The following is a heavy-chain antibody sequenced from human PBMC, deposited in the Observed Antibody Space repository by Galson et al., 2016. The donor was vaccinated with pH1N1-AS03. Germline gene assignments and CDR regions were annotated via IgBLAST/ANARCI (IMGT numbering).Heavy chain of an antibody. CDR3: ARHEVTGDWRDAFDI. J-gene: IGHJ3*02. V-gene: IGHV4-4*07. CDR1: GGSIANLY. D-gene: IGHD7-27*01. Sequence: ETLSLTCTISGGSIANLYWSWIRQSAGKGLEWIGRVHTSGRATYHPSLESRVTISVDTSKSQFSLRLRSVTAAETAVYYCARHEVTGDWRDAFDIWGQGTMVTVSS. CDR2: VHTSGRA.